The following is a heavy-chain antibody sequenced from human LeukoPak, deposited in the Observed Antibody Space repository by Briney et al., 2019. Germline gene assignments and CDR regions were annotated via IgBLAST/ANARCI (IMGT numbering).Heavy chain of an antibody. CDR1: GGSISSYY. CDR3: ARIQRSGSFDY. J-gene: IGHJ4*02. V-gene: IGHV4-59*08. CDR2: IYYCGST. D-gene: IGHD3-10*01. Sequence: SETLSLTCTVSGGSISSYYWSWIRQPPGKGLEWIGYIYYCGSTNYNPSLKSRVTISVDTSKNQFSLKLSSVTAADTAVYYCARIQRSGSFDYWGQGTLVTVSS.